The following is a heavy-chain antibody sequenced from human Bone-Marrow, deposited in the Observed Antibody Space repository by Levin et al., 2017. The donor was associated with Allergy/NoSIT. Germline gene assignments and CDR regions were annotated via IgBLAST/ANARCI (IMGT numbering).Heavy chain of an antibody. V-gene: IGHV1-18*01. Sequence: ASVKVSCRSSGHTSVDYGITWVRQAPGQGLEWMGWISAYSGQAHYIQSLQGRVTMTTDTARGTAHMELRSLTFDDTAVYYCARDSHVTQRGNLQQWGRGTLVTVSS. CDR2: ISAYSGQA. CDR3: ARDSHVTQRGNLQQ. D-gene: IGHD2-21*02. J-gene: IGHJ1*01. CDR1: GHTSVDYG.